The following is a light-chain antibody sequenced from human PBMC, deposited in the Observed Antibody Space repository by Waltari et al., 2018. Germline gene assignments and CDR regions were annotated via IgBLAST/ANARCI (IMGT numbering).Light chain of an antibody. CDR3: QQYSSTPLT. J-gene: IGKJ4*01. V-gene: IGKV4-1*01. Sequence: DIVMTQSPDSLAVSLVERPTINCKYSQSLLFPANNKNYLAWYQHRPGHPPNLLISWASTRESGVPDRFSGSGSGTDFTLTISSLQAEDVAVYYCQQYSSTPLTFGGGTKVEIK. CDR1: QSLLFPANNKNY. CDR2: WAS.